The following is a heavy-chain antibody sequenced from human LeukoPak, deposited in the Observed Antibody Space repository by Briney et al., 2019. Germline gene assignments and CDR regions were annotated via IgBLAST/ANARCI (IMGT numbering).Heavy chain of an antibody. CDR1: GYTLTELS. CDR2: FDPEDGET. V-gene: IGHV1-24*01. D-gene: IGHD6-13*01. CDR3: ATGKGVAAAGTDYYYGMDV. Sequence: ASVKVSCKVSGYTLTELSMHWVRQAPGKGLAWMGGFDPEDGETIYAQKFQGRVTMTEDTSTDTAYMELSSLRSEDTAVYYCATGKGVAAAGTDYYYGMDVWGQGTTVTVSS. J-gene: IGHJ6*02.